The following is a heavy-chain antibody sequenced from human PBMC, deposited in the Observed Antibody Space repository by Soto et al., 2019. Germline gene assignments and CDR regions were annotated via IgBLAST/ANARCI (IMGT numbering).Heavy chain of an antibody. CDR1: GGSINSYY. D-gene: IGHD3-9*01. J-gene: IGHJ4*02. V-gene: IGHV4-59*01. CDR2: ISYSGST. CDR3: ARGVRYFDWLLPFYLDY. Sequence: PSETLSLTCTVSGGSINSYYWSWIRQPPGMGLEWIGCISYSGSTNYNPSLKSRAALSVDTSKNQFSLKLSSVTAADTAVYYCARGVRYFDWLLPFYLDYWGQGTPVTV.